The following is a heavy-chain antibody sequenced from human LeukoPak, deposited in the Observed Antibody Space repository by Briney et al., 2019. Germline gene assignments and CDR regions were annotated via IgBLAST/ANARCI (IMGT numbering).Heavy chain of an antibody. J-gene: IGHJ4*02. CDR2: INTNTGNP. Sequence: ASVKVSCKASGYTFTGYYMHWVRQAPGQGLEWMGWINTNTGNPTYAQGFTGRFVFSLDTSVSTAYLQISSLKAEDTAVYYCARDRRLHCGGDCYSKEFDYWGQGTLVTVSS. CDR1: GYTFTGYY. CDR3: ARDRRLHCGGDCYSKEFDY. D-gene: IGHD2-21*02. V-gene: IGHV7-4-1*02.